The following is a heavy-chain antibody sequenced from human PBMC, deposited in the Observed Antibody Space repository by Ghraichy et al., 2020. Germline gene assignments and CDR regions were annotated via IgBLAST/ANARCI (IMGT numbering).Heavy chain of an antibody. V-gene: IGHV3-53*01. Sequence: GGSLRLSCAASGLTVTSNYMSWVRQAPGKGLEWVSTVNAAGSTYYAASVKGRFTISRDRAKKTLYLQMNSLRAEDTAIYYCARGPRSDYYYIIDYWGQGTLFTVSS. J-gene: IGHJ4*02. CDR3: ARGPRSDYYYIIDY. D-gene: IGHD3-22*01. CDR1: GLTVTSNY. CDR2: VNAAGST.